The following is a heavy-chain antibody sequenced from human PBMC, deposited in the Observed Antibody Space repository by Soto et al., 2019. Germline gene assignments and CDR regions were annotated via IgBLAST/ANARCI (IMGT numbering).Heavy chain of an antibody. V-gene: IGHV1-18*01. Sequence: GASVKVSCKASGYTFTSYGISWVRQAPGQGLVWMGWISSYNGNTNYSQNFQGRVTITSDTSASTAYMVLSSLRSEYTAVYYCARGGILYWYFDLWGRGTLVTVSS. CDR2: ISSYNGNT. J-gene: IGHJ2*01. CDR3: ARGGILYWYFDL. D-gene: IGHD1-26*01. CDR1: GYTFTSYG.